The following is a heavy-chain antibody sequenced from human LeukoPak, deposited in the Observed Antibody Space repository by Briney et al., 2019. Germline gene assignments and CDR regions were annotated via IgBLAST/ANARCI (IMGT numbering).Heavy chain of an antibody. CDR3: ARVYRDDFWSGYSTHFDY. D-gene: IGHD3-3*01. V-gene: IGHV4-59*01. Sequence: SETLSLTCTVSGGSISNYYWSWIRQPPGKGLEWIGYINYSGSANYNPSLKSRVTISVDTSKNQFSLKLTSVTATDTAVYYCARVYRDDFWSGYSTHFDYWGQGTLVTVPS. CDR1: GGSISNYY. CDR2: INYSGSA. J-gene: IGHJ4*02.